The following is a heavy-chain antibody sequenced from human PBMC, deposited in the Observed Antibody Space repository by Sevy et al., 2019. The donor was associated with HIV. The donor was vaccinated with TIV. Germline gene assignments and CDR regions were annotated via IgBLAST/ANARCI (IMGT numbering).Heavy chain of an antibody. D-gene: IGHD6-19*01. Sequence: ASVKVSCKASGGTFSSYGISWVRQAPGQGLEWMGGIIPILGTVNYAQKFQGRVTITADESTKSAYMNLSILRSADTAVYYCARGGGNGWYYFDYWGQESLVTVSS. CDR1: GGTFSSYG. CDR3: ARGGGNGWYYFDY. V-gene: IGHV1-69*13. J-gene: IGHJ4*02. CDR2: IIPILGTV.